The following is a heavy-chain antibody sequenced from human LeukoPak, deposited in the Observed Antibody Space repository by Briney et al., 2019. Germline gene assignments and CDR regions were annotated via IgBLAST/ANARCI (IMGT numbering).Heavy chain of an antibody. J-gene: IGHJ4*02. Sequence: KPSQTLSLTCTVSAGSLSSNYWSWIRQPPGKGLEWIGYIYYSGSTNYNPSLKSRVTISVDTSKNQFSLKLSSVTAADTAFYYCAGGVQWLVFANWGQGNLVTVSS. CDR3: AGGVQWLVFAN. V-gene: IGHV4-59*01. CDR2: IYYSGST. CDR1: AGSLSSNY. D-gene: IGHD6-19*01.